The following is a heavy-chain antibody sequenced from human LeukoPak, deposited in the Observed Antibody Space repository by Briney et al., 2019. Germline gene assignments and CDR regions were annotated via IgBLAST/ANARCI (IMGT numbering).Heavy chain of an antibody. CDR3: AKDRPNYYHDNGHYYRRGGDC. J-gene: IGHJ4*02. V-gene: IGHV3-23*01. D-gene: IGHD3-22*01. CDR2: TSSGGELT. CDR1: GFIVSNNY. Sequence: GGSLRLSCVASGFIVSNNYMSWVRQGTGKGLEWVSSTSSGGELTFYADSVKGRFTISRDNSKNTLYLQMNSLRAEDTAVYYCAKDRPNYYHDNGHYYRRGGDCWGQGTLVTVSS.